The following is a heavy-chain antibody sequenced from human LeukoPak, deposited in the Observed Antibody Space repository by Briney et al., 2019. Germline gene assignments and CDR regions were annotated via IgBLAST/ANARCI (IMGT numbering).Heavy chain of an antibody. J-gene: IGHJ5*02. Sequence: PSETLSLTCAVYGGSFSGYYWSWIRQPPGKGLEWIGEINHSGSTNYNPSLKSRVTISVDTSKNQFSLKLSSVTAADTAVYYCARGFSSSAQGTFDHWGQGTLVTVSS. CDR3: ARGFSSSAQGTFDH. D-gene: IGHD6-6*01. CDR1: GGSFSGYY. V-gene: IGHV4-34*01. CDR2: INHSGST.